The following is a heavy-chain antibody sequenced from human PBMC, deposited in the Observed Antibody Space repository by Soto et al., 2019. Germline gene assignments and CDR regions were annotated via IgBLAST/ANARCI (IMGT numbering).Heavy chain of an antibody. CDR1: GFTFSSYG. CDR2: ISDDGSNK. Sequence: QVQLVESGGGVVQPGRSLRLSCAASGFTFSSYGIHWVRQAPGKGLEWVALISDDGSNKYYADSVKGRFTIARDNSKNTLYLQMNRLRAEDTAVYHCARPTVTTHYYLGMDVWGRGSTVIVSS. J-gene: IGHJ6*02. D-gene: IGHD4-17*01. CDR3: ARPTVTTHYYLGMDV. V-gene: IGHV3-30*03.